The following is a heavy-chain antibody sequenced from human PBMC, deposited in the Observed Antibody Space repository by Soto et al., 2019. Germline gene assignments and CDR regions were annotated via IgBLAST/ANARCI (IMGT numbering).Heavy chain of an antibody. CDR1: GGSISSGDYY. D-gene: IGHD3-3*02. CDR3: ASPKIAFYNWFDP. V-gene: IGHV4-30-4*01. Sequence: PSETLSLTCTVSGGSISSGDYYWSWIRQPPGKGLEWIGYIYYSGSTYYNPSLKSRVTISVDTSKNQFSLKLSSVTAADTAVYYCASPKIAFYNWFDPWGQGTLVTV. J-gene: IGHJ5*02. CDR2: IYYSGST.